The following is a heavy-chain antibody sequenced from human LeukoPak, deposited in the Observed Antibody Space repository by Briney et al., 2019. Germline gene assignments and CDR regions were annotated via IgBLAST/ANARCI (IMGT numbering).Heavy chain of an antibody. Sequence: PSETLSLTCTFSGGSISSGDYYWSWIRQPPGKGLEWSGYIYYSGSTYYNPSLQSRVTISVDTSKNQFSLKLSSVTAADTAVYYCARESTYYDTLTGYLRPRYFDYWGQGTLVTVSS. CDR1: GGSISSGDYY. V-gene: IGHV4-30-4*08. J-gene: IGHJ4*02. CDR3: ARESTYYDTLTGYLRPRYFDY. CDR2: IYYSGST. D-gene: IGHD3-9*01.